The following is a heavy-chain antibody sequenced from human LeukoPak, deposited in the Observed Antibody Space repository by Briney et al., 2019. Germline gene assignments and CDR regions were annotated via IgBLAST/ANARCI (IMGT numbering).Heavy chain of an antibody. CDR2: IYYSGSV. CDR3: ARLGSYFDY. CDR1: GGSLTSYY. V-gene: IGHV4-59*08. J-gene: IGHJ4*02. Sequence: SETPSLTCTVSGGSLTSYYWSWIRQPPGKGLQWIGCIYYSGSVNYNPSLKSRVTISVDTSKNQFSLNLSSVTAADTAVYYCARLGSYFDYWGQGTQVTVSS.